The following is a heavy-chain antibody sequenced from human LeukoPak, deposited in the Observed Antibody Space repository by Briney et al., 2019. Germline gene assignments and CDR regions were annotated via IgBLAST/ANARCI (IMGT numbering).Heavy chain of an antibody. CDR3: ARDFSSSWYSARYYYYYMDV. J-gene: IGHJ6*03. D-gene: IGHD6-13*01. CDR2: ISGSGAST. V-gene: IGHV3-23*01. CDR1: GFTFSNYA. Sequence: GGTLRLSCAASGFTFSNYAMNWVRQAPGKGLEWVSAISGSGASTYYADSVKGRFTISRDNSKNTLYLQMNSLRAEDTAVYYCARDFSSSWYSARYYYYYMDVWGKGTTVTVSS.